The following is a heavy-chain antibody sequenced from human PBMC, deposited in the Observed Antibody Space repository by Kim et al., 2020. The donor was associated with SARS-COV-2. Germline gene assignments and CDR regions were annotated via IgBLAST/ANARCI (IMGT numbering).Heavy chain of an antibody. V-gene: IGHV3-7*01. CDR2: GRDK. CDR3: ARWTSTSYY. J-gene: IGHJ4*02. D-gene: IGHD2-2*01. Sequence: GRDKDDGDSVKGRFTISRDNDKNSLYLKMNSLRAEDTAVYYCARWTSTSYYWGQGTLVTVSS.